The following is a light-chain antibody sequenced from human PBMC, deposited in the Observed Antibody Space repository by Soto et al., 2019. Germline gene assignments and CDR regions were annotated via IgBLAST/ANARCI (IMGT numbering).Light chain of an antibody. CDR1: QSVISSY. J-gene: IGKJ4*01. CDR2: GAS. V-gene: IGKV3-20*01. Sequence: EIVLTQSPGTLSLSPGERATLSCRASQSVISSYLAWYQQKAGQAPRLLIYGASNRATGIPDRFSGSGSGTDFTLTISRLELEDFAVYYCQRYGKSPLTFGGGTKVEIK. CDR3: QRYGKSPLT.